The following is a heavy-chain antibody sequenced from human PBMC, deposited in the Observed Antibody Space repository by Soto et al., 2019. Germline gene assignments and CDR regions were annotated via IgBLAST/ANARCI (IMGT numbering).Heavy chain of an antibody. CDR2: ISYDGSNK. CDR1: GFTFSSYA. D-gene: IGHD2-15*01. V-gene: IGHV3-30-3*01. CDR3: ARLGGNAALEI. J-gene: IGHJ3*02. Sequence: QVQLVESGGGVVQPGRSLRLSCAASGFTFSSYAMHWVRQAPGKGPEWVAVISYDGSNKYYADSVKGRFTISRDNSKDTLYLQMISLRAEDTAVYYCARLGGNAALEIWGQGTMVTVSS.